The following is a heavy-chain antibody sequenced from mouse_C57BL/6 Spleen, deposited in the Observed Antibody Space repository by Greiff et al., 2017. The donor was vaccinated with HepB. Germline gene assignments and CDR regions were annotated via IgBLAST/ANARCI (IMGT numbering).Heavy chain of an antibody. D-gene: IGHD1-1*01. Sequence: VQLQQSGPELVKPGASVKISCKASGYAFSSSWMNWVKQRPGKGLEWIGRIYPGDGDTNYNGKFKGKATLTADKSSSTAYMQLSSLTSEDAAVYFCARYDDGNSSYIDYWGQGTTLTVSS. CDR1: GYAFSSSW. V-gene: IGHV1-82*01. CDR2: IYPGDGDT. CDR3: ARYDDGNSSYIDY. J-gene: IGHJ2*01.